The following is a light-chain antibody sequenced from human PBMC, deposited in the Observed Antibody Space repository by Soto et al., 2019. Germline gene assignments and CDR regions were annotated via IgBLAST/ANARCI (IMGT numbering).Light chain of an antibody. V-gene: IGKV1-39*01. CDR1: QNIVNY. J-gene: IGKJ4*01. CDR2: GAS. Sequence: DIQMTQSPASLSASVGDRVTITCRASQNIVNYLNWYQQKPGKAPKLLIYGASSLQSGDPSRFSGSGFGTYFTLTISSLQTEDSATYYCLQHNGYPLTFGGGTKVDIK. CDR3: LQHNGYPLT.